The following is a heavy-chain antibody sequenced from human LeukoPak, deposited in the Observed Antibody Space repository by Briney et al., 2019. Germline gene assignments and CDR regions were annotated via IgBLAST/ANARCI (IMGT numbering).Heavy chain of an antibody. CDR1: GYTFTSYY. J-gene: IGHJ4*02. CDR3: AMGETFGPFDY. Sequence: ASVKVSCKASGYTFTSYYMHWVRQARGQGLEWMGIINPSGGSTNYAQKFQGRVTMTRDTSTSTVYMELSSLRSEDTAVYYCAMGETFGPFDYWGQGTLVTVSS. D-gene: IGHD3-10*01. V-gene: IGHV1-46*01. CDR2: INPSGGST.